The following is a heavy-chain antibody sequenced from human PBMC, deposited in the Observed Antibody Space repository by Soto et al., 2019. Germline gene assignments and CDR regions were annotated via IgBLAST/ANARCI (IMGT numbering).Heavy chain of an antibody. V-gene: IGHV3-11*01. D-gene: IGHD3-3*01. Sequence: QVQLVESGGGLVKPGGSLRLSCAVSGFIFSDYDMTWIRQAPGKGLEWLSCSSNRDRSTYYADSVKDRFVVSKDNAKNLVYLQMNSLRAEDTAVYFCARAWKIEKFGVISMSKGLDVWGQGTTVTVSS. CDR3: ARAWKIEKFGVISMSKGLDV. CDR1: GFIFSDYD. CDR2: SSNRDRST. J-gene: IGHJ6*02.